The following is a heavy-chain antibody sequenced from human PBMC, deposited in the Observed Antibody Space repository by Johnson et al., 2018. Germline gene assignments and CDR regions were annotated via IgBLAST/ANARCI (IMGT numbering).Heavy chain of an antibody. CDR1: GGTFSIYA. Sequence: EKEPGSSVKLSCKASGGTFSIYAISWVRQAPGQGLEWMGGIIPLLGTGKYAPKFQGRVTITADESTSTAYMALGSLRAEDTDGYDCARAGTMSNGMDVWGQGTTVTVSS. D-gene: IGHD1-1*01. V-gene: IGHV1-69*01. CDR2: IIPLLGTG. CDR3: ARAGTMSNGMDV. J-gene: IGHJ6*02.